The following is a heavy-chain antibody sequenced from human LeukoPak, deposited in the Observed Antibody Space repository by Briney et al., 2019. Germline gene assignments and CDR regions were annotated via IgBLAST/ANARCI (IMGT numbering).Heavy chain of an antibody. V-gene: IGHV4-34*01. Sequence: SETLSLTCAVYGGSFSGYYWSLIRQPPGKGLEWIGEINHSGSTNYNPSLKSRVTISVDTSKNQFSLKLSSVTAADTAVYYRARQSPAMVQDAFDIWGQGTMVTVSS. CDR2: INHSGST. J-gene: IGHJ3*02. CDR1: GGSFSGYY. D-gene: IGHD5-18*01. CDR3: ARQSPAMVQDAFDI.